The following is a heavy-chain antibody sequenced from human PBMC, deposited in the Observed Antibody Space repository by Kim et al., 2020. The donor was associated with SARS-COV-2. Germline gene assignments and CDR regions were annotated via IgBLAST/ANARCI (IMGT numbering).Heavy chain of an antibody. D-gene: IGHD2-21*02. CDR3: ARVAVTASDAFDI. V-gene: IGHV3-11*05. Sequence: NYGESLKGLFTISRANATNSLDLQMNGLRAEDTAVDYCARVAVTASDAFDIWGQGTVVTVSS. J-gene: IGHJ3*02.